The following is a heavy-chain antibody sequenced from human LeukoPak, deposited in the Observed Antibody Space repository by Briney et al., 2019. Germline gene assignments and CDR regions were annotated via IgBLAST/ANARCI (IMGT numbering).Heavy chain of an antibody. CDR2: IYHSGST. D-gene: IGHD1-20*01. CDR3: ARGLTLFDP. J-gene: IGHJ5*02. Sequence: ASETLSLTCSVSGYSISSGNYWGWIRLPPGKGLQWIGSIYHSGSTYYNPSLKSRVTISVDTSKNQLSLKLRSVTAADTAVYYCARGLTLFDPWGQGTLVTVSS. CDR1: GYSISSGNY. V-gene: IGHV4-38-2*02.